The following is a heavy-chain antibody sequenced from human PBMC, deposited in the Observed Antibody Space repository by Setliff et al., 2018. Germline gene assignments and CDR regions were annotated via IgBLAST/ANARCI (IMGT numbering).Heavy chain of an antibody. CDR3: STGSDGW. CDR2: IKSKAYGGTA. CDR1: GFGFSDAW. J-gene: IGHJ4*02. V-gene: IGHV3-15*01. Sequence: GGSLRLSCVGSGFGFSDAWMTWVRQAPGKGLEWVGHIKSKAYGGTADYDTAVKGRFSISRDDSKDTVFLQMNSLKTEDTGTYYCSTGSDGWWGQGTLVTVSS. D-gene: IGHD2-15*01.